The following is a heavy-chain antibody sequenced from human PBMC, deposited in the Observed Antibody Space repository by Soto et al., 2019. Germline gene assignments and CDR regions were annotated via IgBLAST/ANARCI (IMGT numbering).Heavy chain of an antibody. V-gene: IGHV1-69*12. D-gene: IGHD4-17*01. Sequence: QVRLVQSGAAVKKPGSSVKVSCKASGGTFSNYAISWVRQAPGQGPEWMGGIILPFGTANYAQKFQDRVTITADESMTTTYLEMRGLRSEDTAVYYCARGPDYEGCFDYWGQGTLVTVSS. CDR1: GGTFSNYA. CDR3: ARGPDYEGCFDY. J-gene: IGHJ4*02. CDR2: IILPFGTA.